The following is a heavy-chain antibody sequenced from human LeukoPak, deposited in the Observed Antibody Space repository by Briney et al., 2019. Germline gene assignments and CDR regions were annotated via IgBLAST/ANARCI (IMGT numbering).Heavy chain of an antibody. CDR3: ARLRRYYYDSSGYYYAEQTGSDWFDP. V-gene: IGHV4-39*07. CDR2: IFYSGST. Sequence: SETLSLTCTVSSGSISTSNYYWGWVRQPPGKALEWIGNIFYSGSTYYSPSLKSRVTISLDTSKNQFSLKLSSVTAADTAVYYCARLRRYYYDSSGYYYAEQTGSDWFDPWGQGTLVTVSS. CDR1: SGSISTSNYY. J-gene: IGHJ5*02. D-gene: IGHD3-22*01.